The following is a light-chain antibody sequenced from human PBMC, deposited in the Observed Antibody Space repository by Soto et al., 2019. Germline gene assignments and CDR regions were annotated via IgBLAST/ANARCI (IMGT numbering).Light chain of an antibody. Sequence: DTKLPQPHSPLLDPVGAGVTTISRASQDIRNYLDWYQQKPGKAPKRLIYAASSLQSGVPSRFSGSGSGTEFTLTISSLQPEDIATYYCLQHSNYPLTFGQGTKVDIK. V-gene: IGKV1-17*01. CDR1: QDIRNY. J-gene: IGKJ1*01. CDR2: AAS. CDR3: LQHSNYPLT.